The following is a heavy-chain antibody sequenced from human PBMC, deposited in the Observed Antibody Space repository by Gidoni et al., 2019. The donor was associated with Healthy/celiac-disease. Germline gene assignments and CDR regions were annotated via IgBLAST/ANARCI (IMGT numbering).Heavy chain of an antibody. CDR3: AREYSSSLD. CDR1: GGSISSSSYY. J-gene: IGHJ4*02. D-gene: IGHD6-13*01. V-gene: IGHV4-39*07. CDR2: IYYSGST. Sequence: QLQLQESGPGLVKPSETLSLTCTVSGGSISSSSYYWGWIRQPPGKGLGWIGSIYYSGSTYYNPSLKSRVTISVDTSKNQFSLKLSSVTAADTAVYYCAREYSSSLDWGQGTLVTVSS.